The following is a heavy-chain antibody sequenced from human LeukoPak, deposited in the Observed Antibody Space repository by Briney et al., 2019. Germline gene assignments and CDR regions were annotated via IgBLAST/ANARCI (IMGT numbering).Heavy chain of an antibody. CDR1: GGSISSSSYY. J-gene: IGHJ4*02. V-gene: IGHV4-39*01. Sequence: TSETLSLTCTVSGGSISSSSYYWGWIRQPPGKGLEWIGSIYYSGSTYYNPSLKSRVTISVDTSKNQFSLKLNSVTAADTAVYYCARQVTVGSFFDYWGQGTLVTVSS. CDR3: ARQVTVGSFFDY. CDR2: IYYSGST. D-gene: IGHD2-21*02.